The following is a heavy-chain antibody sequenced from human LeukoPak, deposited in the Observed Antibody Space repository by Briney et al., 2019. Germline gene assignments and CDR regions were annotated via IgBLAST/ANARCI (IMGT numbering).Heavy chain of an antibody. CDR1: GGTFSSYA. J-gene: IGHJ6*02. D-gene: IGHD3-3*01. Sequence: ASVKVSCKASGGTFSSYAISWVRQAPGQGLEWMGRIIPILGIANYAQKFQGRVTIIADKSTSTAYMELSSLTSEDTAVYYCARDIGEQLVLLQYPKTKLRFLEWYGMDVWGQGTTVTVSS. CDR2: IIPILGIA. V-gene: IGHV1-69*04. CDR3: ARDIGEQLVLLQYPKTKLRFLEWYGMDV.